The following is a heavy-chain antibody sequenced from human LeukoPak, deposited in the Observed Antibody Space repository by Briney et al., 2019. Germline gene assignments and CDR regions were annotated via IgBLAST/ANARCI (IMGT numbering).Heavy chain of an antibody. J-gene: IGHJ5*02. D-gene: IGHD3-3*01. CDR1: GGSISSGDYY. CDR2: IYYSGST. Sequence: SETLSLTCTVSGGSISSGDYYWSWIRQPPGKGLEWIGYIYYSGSTYYNPSLKSRVTISVDTPKNQFSLKLSSVTAADTAVYYCARGTQYYDFWSGPKEASNWFDPWGQGTLVTVSS. CDR3: ARGTQYYDFWSGPKEASNWFDP. V-gene: IGHV4-30-4*08.